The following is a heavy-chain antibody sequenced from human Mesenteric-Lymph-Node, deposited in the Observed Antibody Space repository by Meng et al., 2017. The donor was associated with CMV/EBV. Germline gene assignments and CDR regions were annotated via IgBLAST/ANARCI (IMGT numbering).Heavy chain of an antibody. CDR3: AKDFHSGYDFIYYYYGMDV. V-gene: IGHV3-74*01. D-gene: IGHD5-12*01. CDR1: GFTFRSNW. CDR2: MNTDGSAT. J-gene: IGHJ6*02. Sequence: GGSLRLSCAASGFTFRSNWMHWVRQAPGKGLVWVARMNTDGSATRYADSVRGRFTISRDNSKNTLYLQMNSLRAEDTAVYYCAKDFHSGYDFIYYYYGMDVWGQGTTVTVSS.